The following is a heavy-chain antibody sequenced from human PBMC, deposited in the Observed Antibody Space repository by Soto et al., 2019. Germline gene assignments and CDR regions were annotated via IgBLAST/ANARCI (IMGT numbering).Heavy chain of an antibody. J-gene: IGHJ6*02. CDR1: GYTFTSYD. CDR2: MNPNSGNT. Sequence: ASVKVSCKASGYTFTSYDINWVRQATGQGLEWMGWMNPNSGNTGYAQKFQGRVTMTRNTSISTAYMELSSLRSEDTAVYYCARGQELSDFWSGYYAQKGMDVWGQGATVPVYS. D-gene: IGHD3-3*01. V-gene: IGHV1-8*01. CDR3: ARGQELSDFWSGYYAQKGMDV.